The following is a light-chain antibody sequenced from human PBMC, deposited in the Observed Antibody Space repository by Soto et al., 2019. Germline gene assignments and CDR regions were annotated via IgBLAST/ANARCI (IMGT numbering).Light chain of an antibody. CDR3: QQYNNWRLT. Sequence: EIVMTQSPATLSVSPGERATLSCRAGQSVSSNLAWYQQKPGQAPRLLIYGASTRATGIPARFSGSGSGTEFTLTISSLQSEDFAVYYCQQYNNWRLTFGGGTKVEIK. J-gene: IGKJ4*01. CDR2: GAS. V-gene: IGKV3-15*01. CDR1: QSVSSN.